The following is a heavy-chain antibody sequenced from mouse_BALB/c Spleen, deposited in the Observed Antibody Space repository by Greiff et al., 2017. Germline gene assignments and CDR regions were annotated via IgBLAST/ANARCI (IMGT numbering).Heavy chain of an antibody. Sequence: VQLQQSAAELARPGASVKMSCKASGYTFTSYTMHWVKQRPGQGLEWIGYINPSSGYTEYNQKFKDKTTLTADKSSSIAYMQLSSLTSEDSAVYYCARSPPRYAMDYWGQGTSVTVSS. J-gene: IGHJ4*01. V-gene: IGHV1-4*02. CDR3: ARSPPRYAMDY. CDR2: INPSSGYT. CDR1: GYTFTSYT.